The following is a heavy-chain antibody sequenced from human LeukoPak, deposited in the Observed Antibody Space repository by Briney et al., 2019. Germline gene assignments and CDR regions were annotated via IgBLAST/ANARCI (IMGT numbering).Heavy chain of an antibody. CDR3: ARDGDYGDYNIDY. D-gene: IGHD4-17*01. V-gene: IGHV3-33*01. J-gene: IGHJ4*02. CDR1: GFTFSSYG. CDR2: IWYDGSNK. Sequence: PGGPLRLSCAPSGFTFSSYGMHWVRQAPGKGLEWVSVIWYDGSNKYYADSVKGRFTISRDNSKNTLYLQMNSLRAEDTAVYYCARDGDYGDYNIDYWGQGTLVTVSS.